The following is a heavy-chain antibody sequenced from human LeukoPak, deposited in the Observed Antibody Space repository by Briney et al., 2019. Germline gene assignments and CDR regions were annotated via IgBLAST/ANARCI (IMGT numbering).Heavy chain of an antibody. CDR1: GFTFSSYS. CDR3: ARDHDYGAYYFDY. J-gene: IGHJ4*02. D-gene: IGHD4-17*01. V-gene: IGHV3-66*01. Sequence: PGGSLRLSCAASGFTFSSYSMNWVRQTPGKGLEWVSLLYGAGTTYYADSVKGRFTMSRDNSKNTVFLHMNSLRAEDTAVYYCARDHDYGAYYFDYWGQGTLVTVSS. CDR2: LYGAGTT.